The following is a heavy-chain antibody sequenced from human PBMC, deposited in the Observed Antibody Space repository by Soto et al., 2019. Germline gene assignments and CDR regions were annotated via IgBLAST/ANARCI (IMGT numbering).Heavy chain of an antibody. D-gene: IGHD3-16*01. V-gene: IGHV3-9*01. CDR2: ISWDSDMI. J-gene: IGHJ3*02. Sequence: EVQLVEAGGGLVQPGRSLRLSCAGSGFTFDDYAMHWVRQAAGKGLEWVSGISWDSDMIEYADSVQGRFIISRDNAKNSLYLQMNSLRPEDTALYFCAKDMTPNYSESYAYAAFDKWGLGTMITVSS. CDR1: GFTFDDYA. CDR3: AKDMTPNYSESYAYAAFDK.